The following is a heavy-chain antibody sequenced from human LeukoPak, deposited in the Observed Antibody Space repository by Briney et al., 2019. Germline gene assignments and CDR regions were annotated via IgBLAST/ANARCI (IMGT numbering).Heavy chain of an antibody. D-gene: IGHD3-16*01. CDR2: IYYRGST. Sequence: PSETLSLTCTVSGGSISSSSYYWDWIRQPPGKGLEWIGSIYYRGSTYYNPSLKSRVTISVDTSKNQFTLNLNSVTAADTAVYFCAQQGDGCFDLGGGGTLVTFSS. CDR3: AQQGDGCFDL. V-gene: IGHV4-39*01. J-gene: IGHJ2*01. CDR1: GGSISSSSYY.